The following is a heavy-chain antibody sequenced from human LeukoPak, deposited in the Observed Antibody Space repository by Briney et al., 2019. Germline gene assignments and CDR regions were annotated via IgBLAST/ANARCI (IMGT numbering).Heavy chain of an antibody. CDR2: ISGSGGSI. CDR3: AKDLEPGVAANFDY. CDR1: GFTFSSYA. Sequence: GGSLRLSCAASGFTFSSYAMSWVRQAPGKGLEWVSAISGSGGSIYYADSVKGRFTISRDNSKNTLYLQMNSLRAEDTAVYYCAKDLEPGVAANFDYWGQGTLVTVSS. J-gene: IGHJ4*02. V-gene: IGHV3-23*01. D-gene: IGHD2-15*01.